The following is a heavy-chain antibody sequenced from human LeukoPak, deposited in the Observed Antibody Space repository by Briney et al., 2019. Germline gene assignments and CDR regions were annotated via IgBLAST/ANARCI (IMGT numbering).Heavy chain of an antibody. CDR2: XRSKANSSAT. Sequence: VGRXRSKANSSATAYAASVKGRFTISRDDSKNTAYLQMNSLKTEDTAVYYCTRLRCSSTSCYGWFDPWGQGTLVTVSS. V-gene: IGHV3-73*01. CDR3: TRLRCSSTSCYGWFDP. J-gene: IGHJ5*02. D-gene: IGHD2-2*01.